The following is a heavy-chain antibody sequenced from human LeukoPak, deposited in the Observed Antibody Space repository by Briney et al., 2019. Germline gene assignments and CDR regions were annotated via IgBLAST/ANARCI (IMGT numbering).Heavy chain of an antibody. CDR2: MNPNSGNT. Sequence: ASVKVSCKASGYTFTSYGISWVRQAPGQGLEWMGWMNPNSGNTGYAQKFQGRVTMTRNTSISTAYMELSSLRSEGTAVYYCARADCSGGSCYSWVLYYYGMDVWGQGTTVTVSS. CDR3: ARADCSGGSCYSWVLYYYGMDV. CDR1: GYTFTSYG. J-gene: IGHJ6*02. D-gene: IGHD2-15*01. V-gene: IGHV1-8*02.